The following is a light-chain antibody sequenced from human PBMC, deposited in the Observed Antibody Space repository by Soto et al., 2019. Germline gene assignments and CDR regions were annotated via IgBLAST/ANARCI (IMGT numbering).Light chain of an antibody. V-gene: IGKV3-11*01. Sequence: SPSTVSVYTGERVTLSCRASQSVGSSLAWYQQEAGQAPRLLIYDTWNRATGIPATFSGSGSGTDFTLTISSLEPEDFAIYHCQQRANLPITFGQGTLLEI. CDR2: DTW. CDR1: QSVGSS. CDR3: QQRANLPIT. J-gene: IGKJ5*01.